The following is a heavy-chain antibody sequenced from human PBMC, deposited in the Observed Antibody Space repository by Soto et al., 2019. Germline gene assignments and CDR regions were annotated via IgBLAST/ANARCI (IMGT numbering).Heavy chain of an antibody. CDR3: ATDPTYYYGGSGY. CDR2: ISGYSGST. V-gene: IGHV3-23*01. Sequence: GGSLRLSCAASGFTFSNAWMNWVRQAPGKGLEWVSSISGYSGSTYYADSVKGRFTISRDNSKNTLYLQMNSLRTEDTAVYYCATDPTYYYGGSGYWGHGSLVTVSS. CDR1: GFTFSNAW. J-gene: IGHJ4*01. D-gene: IGHD3-22*01.